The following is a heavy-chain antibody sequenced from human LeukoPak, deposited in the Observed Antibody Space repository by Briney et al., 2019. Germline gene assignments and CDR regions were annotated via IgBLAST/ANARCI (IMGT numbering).Heavy chain of an antibody. CDR2: IYTSGST. CDR1: GGSISSGRYY. CDR3: ARDLGYYYDSSGYVNWFDP. Sequence: PSETLFLTCSVPGGSISSGRYYRSWFRQPAGKGLEWIGRIYTSGSTNYNPSLKSRVTISVDTSKNQFSLKLSSVTAADTAVYYCARDLGYYYDSSGYVNWFDPWGQGTLVTVSS. D-gene: IGHD3-22*01. V-gene: IGHV4-61*02. J-gene: IGHJ5*02.